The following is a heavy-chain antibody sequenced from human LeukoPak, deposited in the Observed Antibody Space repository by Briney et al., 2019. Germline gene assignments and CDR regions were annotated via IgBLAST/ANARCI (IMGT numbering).Heavy chain of an antibody. CDR2: INSDGSST. V-gene: IGHV3-74*01. D-gene: IGHD1-26*01. CDR3: ARVPRVSYYFDY. J-gene: IGHJ4*02. CDR1: GFTFSSYW. Sequence: GGSLRLSCAASGFTFSSYWMHWVRQAPGKGLVWVSRINSDGSSTSYADSVKGRFTISRDNAKNTLYLQMNSLRAEDTAVYYCARVPRVSYYFDYWGQGTLVTVSS.